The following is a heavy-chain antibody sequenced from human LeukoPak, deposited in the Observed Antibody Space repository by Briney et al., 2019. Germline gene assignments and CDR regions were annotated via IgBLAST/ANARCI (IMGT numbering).Heavy chain of an antibody. CDR3: AKDLLAGSGSPGWFDP. CDR1: GFTFSSYA. V-gene: IGHV3-23*01. CDR2: ISGSGGST. J-gene: IGHJ5*02. Sequence: GGSLRLSCAASGFTFSSYAMSWVRQAPGKGLEWVSAISGSGGSTYYADSVKGRFTISRDNSKNTLYLQMNSLRAEDTAVYYCAKDLLAGSGSPGWFDPWGQGTLVTVSS. D-gene: IGHD3-10*01.